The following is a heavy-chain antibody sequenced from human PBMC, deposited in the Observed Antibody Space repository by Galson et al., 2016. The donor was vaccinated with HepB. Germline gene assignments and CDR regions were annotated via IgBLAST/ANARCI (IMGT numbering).Heavy chain of an antibody. V-gene: IGHV3-7*04. CDR2: IKRDGSEI. J-gene: IGHJ2*01. CDR1: GFSLGNYW. CDR3: TREFDL. Sequence: SLRLSCAASGFSLGNYWMNWARLAPGKGLEWLANIKRDGSEINYVDSVKGRFTISRDNAKKSLFLQMNTLRVEDTAVYYCTREFDLWGRGTQVTVSS.